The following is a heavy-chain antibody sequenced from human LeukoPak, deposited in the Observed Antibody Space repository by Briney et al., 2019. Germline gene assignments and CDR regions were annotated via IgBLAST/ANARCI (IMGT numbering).Heavy chain of an antibody. J-gene: IGHJ4*02. D-gene: IGHD2-15*01. V-gene: IGHV1-3*01. CDR2: INAGNGNT. CDR3: ARERSGGPPFDY. CDR1: GYTFTSYA. Sequence: ASVKVSCKASGYTFTSYAMHWVRQAPGQRLEWMGWINAGNGNTKYSQKFQGRVTITRDTSASTAYMELSSLRSEDTAVYYCARERSGGPPFDYWGQGTLVTVSS.